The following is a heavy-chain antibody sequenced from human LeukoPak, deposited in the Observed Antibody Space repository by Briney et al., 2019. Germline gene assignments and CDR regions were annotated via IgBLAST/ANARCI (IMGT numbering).Heavy chain of an antibody. CDR3: AKSRYGSTSTNYYMDV. CDR1: GGSISSSSYS. CDR2: IHYTGIT. Sequence: PSETLSLTCTVSGGSISSSSYSWGWIRQPPGRGLEWIANIHYTGITYSNPSLKSRVTMSVDTSKNQFSLRLSSVTAADTAVYYCAKSRYGSTSTNYYMDVWGKGTTVTVSS. D-gene: IGHD2-2*01. J-gene: IGHJ6*03. V-gene: IGHV4-39*07.